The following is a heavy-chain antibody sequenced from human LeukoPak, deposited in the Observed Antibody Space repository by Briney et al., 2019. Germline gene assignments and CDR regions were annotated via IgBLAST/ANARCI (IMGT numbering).Heavy chain of an antibody. CDR3: XXRGYDXVXGSYRFFDY. CDR2: IYYSGST. J-gene: IGHJ4*02. D-gene: IGHD3-16*02. Sequence: PSETLSLTCTVSGGSISSSSYYWGWIRQPPGKGLEWIGSIYYSGSTYYNPSLKSRVTISVDTSKNQFSLKLSSVTAADTAVYXXXXRGYDXVXGSYRFFDYXGQGTLVTVSS. V-gene: IGHV4-39*01. CDR1: GGSISSSSYY.